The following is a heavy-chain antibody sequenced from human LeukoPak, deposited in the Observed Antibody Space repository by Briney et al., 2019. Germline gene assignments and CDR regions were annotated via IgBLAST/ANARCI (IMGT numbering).Heavy chain of an antibody. CDR3: AKEYSSSWYRGYVDY. CDR2: ISYDGSNK. J-gene: IGHJ4*02. Sequence: PGGSLRLSCAASGFTFSSYGMHWVRQAPGKGLEWVAVISYDGSNKYYADSVKGRFTISRDNSKNTLYLQMNSLRAEDTAVYYCAKEYSSSWYRGYVDYWGQGTLVTVSS. D-gene: IGHD6-13*01. CDR1: GFTFSSYG. V-gene: IGHV3-30*18.